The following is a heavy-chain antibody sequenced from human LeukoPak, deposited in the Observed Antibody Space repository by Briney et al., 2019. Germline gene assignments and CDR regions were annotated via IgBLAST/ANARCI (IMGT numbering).Heavy chain of an antibody. CDR1: GGSISSSSYY. Sequence: SETLSLTCTVSGGSISSSSYYWDWIRQPPGKGLEWIGSIYYSGSTYYNPSLRSRVTISVDTSKNQFSLKLSSVTAADTAVYYCVRSARSGGYYDSSGYYPRGYYDYWGQGILVTVSS. J-gene: IGHJ4*02. D-gene: IGHD3-22*01. V-gene: IGHV4-39*01. CDR3: VRSARSGGYYDSSGYYPRGYYDY. CDR2: IYYSGST.